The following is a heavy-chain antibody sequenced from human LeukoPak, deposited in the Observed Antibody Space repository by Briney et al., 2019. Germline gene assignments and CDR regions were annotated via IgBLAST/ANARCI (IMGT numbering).Heavy chain of an antibody. Sequence: SETLSHTCTVSGGSISSYYWSWIRQPPGKGLEWIGYIYYSGSTNYNPSLKSRVTISVDTSKNQFSLKLSSVTAADTAVYYCASSPEVYYYGSGSYYLTYWGQGTLVTVSS. CDR3: ASSPEVYYYGSGSYYLTY. D-gene: IGHD3-10*01. V-gene: IGHV4-59*01. J-gene: IGHJ4*02. CDR2: IYYSGST. CDR1: GGSISSYY.